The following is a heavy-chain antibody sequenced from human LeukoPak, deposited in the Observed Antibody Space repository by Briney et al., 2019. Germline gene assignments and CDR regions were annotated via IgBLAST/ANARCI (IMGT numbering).Heavy chain of an antibody. CDR3: AKSSPDYYDSSGYYPDCMDV. D-gene: IGHD3-22*01. CDR2: ISGSGGST. Sequence: GXXLRLSCAASGFTFSSHWMRWVRQAPGKGLEWVSAISGSGGSTYYADSVKGGFTISRDNSKNTLYLQMNSLRAEDTAVYYCAKSSPDYYDSSGYYPDCMDVWGKGTTVTVSS. V-gene: IGHV3-23*01. CDR1: GFTFSSHW. J-gene: IGHJ6*03.